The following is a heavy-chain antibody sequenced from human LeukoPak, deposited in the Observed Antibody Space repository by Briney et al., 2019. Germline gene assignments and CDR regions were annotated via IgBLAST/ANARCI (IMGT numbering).Heavy chain of an antibody. D-gene: IGHD5-18*01. V-gene: IGHV5-51*01. J-gene: IGHJ4*02. CDR1: GYRFTSYW. CDR2: IYPGHSDT. Sequence: GESLKISCKATGYRFTSYWIGWVRQMPGKGLEWMGIIYPGHSDTRYNPSFQGQVTISADKSISTAYLQWSSLKASDTAMYYCASKAMVTSYFDYWGQGTLVTVSS. CDR3: ASKAMVTSYFDY.